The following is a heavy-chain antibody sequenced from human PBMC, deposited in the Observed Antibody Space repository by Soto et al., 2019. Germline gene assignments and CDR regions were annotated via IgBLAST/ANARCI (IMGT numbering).Heavy chain of an antibody. D-gene: IGHD6-19*01. CDR1: GFSFSRYA. J-gene: IGHJ6*02. CDR2: ISGSGGST. Sequence: GGSLRLSCAASGFSFSRYAMSWVRQSPGKGLEWVSAISGSGGSTYYADSVKGRFTISRDNSKNTLYLQMNSRRAEDTAVYYCARFPQWLALRYYGMDVRGPGTS. CDR3: ARFPQWLALRYYGMDV. V-gene: IGHV3-23*01.